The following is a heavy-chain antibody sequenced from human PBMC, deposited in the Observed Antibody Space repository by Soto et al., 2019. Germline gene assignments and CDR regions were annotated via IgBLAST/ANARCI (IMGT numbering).Heavy chain of an antibody. CDR2: IYYSGST. CDR1: GGSISSYY. J-gene: IGHJ3*02. CDR3: ASPTSIAAAGTGAFDI. V-gene: IGHV4-59*01. Sequence: SETLSLTCTVSGGSISSYYWSWIRQPPGKGLEWIGYIYYSGSTNYNPSLKSRVTISVDTSKNQFSLKLSSVTAADTAVYYCASPTSIAAAGTGAFDIWGQGTMVTVSS. D-gene: IGHD6-13*01.